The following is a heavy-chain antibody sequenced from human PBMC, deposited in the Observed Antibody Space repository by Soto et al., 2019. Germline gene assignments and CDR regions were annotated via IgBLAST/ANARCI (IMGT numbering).Heavy chain of an antibody. V-gene: IGHV1-18*01. CDR1: GYTFTSYG. D-gene: IGHD4-17*01. J-gene: IGHJ4*02. CDR3: ARDVPTVTTGGPDY. Sequence: QVQLVQSGVEVEKPGASVKVSCKASGYTFTSYGVSWVRQAPGQGLEWMGWISAYNGNTNYAQKFQGRGTMTTGTSTSTAYMELRSLRSDDTAVYYCARDVPTVTTGGPDYWGQGTLVTVSS. CDR2: ISAYNGNT.